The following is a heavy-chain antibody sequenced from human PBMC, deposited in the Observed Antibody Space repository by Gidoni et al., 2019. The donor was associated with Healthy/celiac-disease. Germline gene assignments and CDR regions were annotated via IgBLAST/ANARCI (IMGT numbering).Heavy chain of an antibody. CDR2: INGDGSIT. Sequence: EVQLVESGGGLVQPGGSLRLSCAPSGFTFSSYWMHWVREAPGKGLVWVSRINGDGSITSYAESVKGRFTISRDNAKNTLYLQMNSLRAEDTAVYYCARDREVRGFYYDYGMDVWGQGTTVTVSS. J-gene: IGHJ6*02. CDR3: ARDREVRGFYYDYGMDV. V-gene: IGHV3-74*01. D-gene: IGHD3-10*01. CDR1: GFTFSSYW.